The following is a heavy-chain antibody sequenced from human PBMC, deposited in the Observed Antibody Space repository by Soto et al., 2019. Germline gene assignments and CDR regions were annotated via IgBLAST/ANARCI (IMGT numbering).Heavy chain of an antibody. J-gene: IGHJ6*03. CDR2: IIPILDIS. Sequence: QVPLVQSGAEVKKPGSSVTVSCKASGGTFSSYTFNWVRQAPGQGLEWIGRIIPILDISSYTQKFQDRVTITADNSTNTAHMELSRLTSEDTAVYYCASYLGSSSHGRTPVWGKGTTVTVSS. CDR1: GGTFSSYT. CDR3: ASYLGSSSHGRTPV. D-gene: IGHD2-2*01. V-gene: IGHV1-69*02.